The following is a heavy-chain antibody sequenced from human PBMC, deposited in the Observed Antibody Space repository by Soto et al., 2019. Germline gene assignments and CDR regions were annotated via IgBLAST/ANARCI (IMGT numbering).Heavy chain of an antibody. CDR2: IYDSGST. CDR1: GGSINNYY. Sequence: SETLSLTCTVSGGSINNYYWSWIRQPPGKGLEWIGYIYDSGSTHYNPSLESRVTISEDTSKNQFSLKLTSVTAADTAVYYCTTQGFGGLHGRVDVWGQGTTVTVSS. CDR3: TTQGFGGLHGRVDV. J-gene: IGHJ6*02. D-gene: IGHD3-10*01. V-gene: IGHV4-59*08.